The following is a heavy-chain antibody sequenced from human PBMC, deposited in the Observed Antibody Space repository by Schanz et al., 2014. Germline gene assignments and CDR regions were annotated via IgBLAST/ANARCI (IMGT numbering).Heavy chain of an antibody. CDR3: YGMDV. J-gene: IGHJ6*02. Sequence: QVQLQESGPGLVKPSQTLSLTCAVSGGSISSGGYSWSWIRQPPGKGLEWIRYIFFRGSTYYNPSLKSRVTISIDTSKNQFSLRLTSVTAADTAVYYCYGMDVWGQGTTVTVSS. CDR1: GGSISSGGYS. V-gene: IGHV4-30-4*07. CDR2: IFFRGST.